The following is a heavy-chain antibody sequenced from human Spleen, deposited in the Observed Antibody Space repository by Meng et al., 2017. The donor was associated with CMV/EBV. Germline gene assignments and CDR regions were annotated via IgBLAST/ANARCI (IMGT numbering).Heavy chain of an antibody. D-gene: IGHD3-16*01. J-gene: IGHJ4*02. CDR2: IYHSGNT. CDR3: TGDSRGGTFEY. CDR1: GGSIGIGDYY. V-gene: IGHV4-31*11. Sequence: CAFSGGSIGIGDYYCNGIRQYPGKGVEWIGYIYHSGNTYYNPSLNSRVTMSVGTSKNQFSLKLSSVTAADTAVYYCTGDSRGGTFEYWGQEILVTVSS.